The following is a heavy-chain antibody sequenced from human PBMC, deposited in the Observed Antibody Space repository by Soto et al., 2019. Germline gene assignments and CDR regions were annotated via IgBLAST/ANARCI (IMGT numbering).Heavy chain of an antibody. CDR1: GFTFSSHA. V-gene: IGHV3-30*18. Sequence: GGSLRLSCTASGFTFSSHAMHWVRQTPGKGLQWVAIISYDGSNQFYADSVKGRFTIPRDNSKNTLYLQMNSLRPEDTALYYCAKDSERDYFDSWGQGALVTVSS. CDR3: AKDSERDYFDS. J-gene: IGHJ4*02. D-gene: IGHD1-1*01. CDR2: ISYDGSNQ.